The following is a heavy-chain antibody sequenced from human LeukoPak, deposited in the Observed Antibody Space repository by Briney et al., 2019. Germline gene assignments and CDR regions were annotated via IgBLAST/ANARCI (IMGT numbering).Heavy chain of an antibody. CDR3: ARGSARVLTVAGTPRI. CDR2: ISSSSSTI. J-gene: IGHJ3*02. D-gene: IGHD6-19*01. CDR1: GFTFSSYS. Sequence: GGSLRLSRAASGFTFSSYSMNWVRQAPGKGLEWVSYISSSSSTIYYADSVKGRFTTSRDNAKNSLYLQMNSLRDEDTAVYYCARGSARVLTVAGTPRIWGQGTMVTVSS. V-gene: IGHV3-48*02.